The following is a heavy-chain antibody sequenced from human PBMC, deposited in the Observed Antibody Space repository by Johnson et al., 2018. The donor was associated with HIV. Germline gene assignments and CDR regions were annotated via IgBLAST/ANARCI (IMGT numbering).Heavy chain of an antibody. CDR3: AKDASGSYSRAQSISDAFDI. CDR1: GFTFSSYA. Sequence: QVQLVESGGGVVQPGRSLRLSCAASGFTFSSYAMHCVRQAPGKGLEWVAVISYDGSYKYYADSVKGRFTISSDNSKTTLYLQMNSLRAEDTALYYCAKDASGSYSRAQSISDAFDIWGQGTMVTVSS. V-gene: IGHV3-30*18. D-gene: IGHD1-26*01. CDR2: ISYDGSYK. J-gene: IGHJ3*02.